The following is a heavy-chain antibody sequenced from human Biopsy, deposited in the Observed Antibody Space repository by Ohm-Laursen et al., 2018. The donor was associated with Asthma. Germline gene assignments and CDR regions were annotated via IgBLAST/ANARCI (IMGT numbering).Heavy chain of an antibody. CDR3: ASIPRRSGSYFVDY. D-gene: IGHD3-22*01. CDR1: GDSITSGGCC. V-gene: IGHV4-31*03. CDR2: IHHSGTS. J-gene: IGHJ4*02. Sequence: SQTLSHTCTVSGDSITSGGCCWNWIRQHPGKGLEWIGYIHHSGTSYFNPSLKSRVSFSRDTSKNQFSLRLSSVTAADTAMYYCASIPRRSGSYFVDYWGQGTLVTVSS.